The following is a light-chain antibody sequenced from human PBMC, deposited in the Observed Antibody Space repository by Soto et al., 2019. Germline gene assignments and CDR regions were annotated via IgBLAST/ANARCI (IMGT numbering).Light chain of an antibody. J-gene: IGKJ5*01. CDR2: AAS. CDR1: QGISRS. CDR3: QQADTFPIT. Sequence: IQMTQSPSSVPASVGDRVTISCQASQGISRSLAWYQQKPGKAPKLLIYAASSLQSGVPSRFSGSGFGTDFTLTISSLQPEDSAIYYCQQADTFPITFGQGTRLEI. V-gene: IGKV1D-12*01.